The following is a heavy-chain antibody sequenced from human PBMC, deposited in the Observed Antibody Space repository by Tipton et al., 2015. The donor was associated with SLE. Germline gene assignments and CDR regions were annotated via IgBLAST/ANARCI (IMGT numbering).Heavy chain of an antibody. V-gene: IGHV3-21*03. CDR2: ISSSSSYI. CDR1: GFTFSSYS. Sequence: LSLTCTASGFTFSSYSMNWVRQAPGKGLEWVSSISSSSSYIYYADSVKGRFTISRDNAKNSLYLQMNSLRAEDTAVYYCARDREYPEHFDYWGQGTLVTVSS. CDR3: ARDREYPEHFDY. J-gene: IGHJ4*02. D-gene: IGHD2/OR15-2a*01.